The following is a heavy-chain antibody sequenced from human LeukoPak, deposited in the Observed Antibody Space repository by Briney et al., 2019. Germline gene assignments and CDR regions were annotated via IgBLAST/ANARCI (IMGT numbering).Heavy chain of an antibody. CDR3: ARQGLVISPQTFDY. CDR1: GYSISSGYY. Sequence: PSETLSLTCTVSGYSISSGYYWGWIRQPPGKGLEWIGSIYYSGSTYYNPSLKSRVTISVDTSKNQFSLKLSSVTAADTAVYYCARQGLVISPQTFDYWGQGTLVTVSS. V-gene: IGHV4-38-2*02. D-gene: IGHD3/OR15-3a*01. CDR2: IYYSGST. J-gene: IGHJ4*02.